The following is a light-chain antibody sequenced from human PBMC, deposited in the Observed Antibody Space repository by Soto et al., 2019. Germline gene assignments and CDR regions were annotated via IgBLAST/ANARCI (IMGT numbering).Light chain of an antibody. Sequence: QSVLTQSPSASASRGASVKLTCTLSSGHRSYAIAWHQQQPEKGPRYLMKLNSDGSHSKGDGIPDRFSGSSSGAERYLTISSLQSGDEADYYCQTWGTGIQVFGGGTQLTVL. J-gene: IGLJ3*02. V-gene: IGLV4-69*01. CDR1: SGHRSYA. CDR2: LNSDGSH. CDR3: QTWGTGIQV.